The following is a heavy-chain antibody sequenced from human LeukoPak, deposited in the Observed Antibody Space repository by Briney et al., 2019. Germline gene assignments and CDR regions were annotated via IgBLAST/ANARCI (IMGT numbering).Heavy chain of an antibody. J-gene: IGHJ4*02. Sequence: GGSLRLSCAASGFTFANYALNWFRHTPGKGLEWLSYISSTNAIYYADSVKGRFTISRDNAKQSLYLQMNSLRAEDTAVYYCARDDKWAFDYWGQGTLVTVSS. CDR3: ARDDKWAFDY. D-gene: IGHD1-26*01. V-gene: IGHV3-69-1*02. CDR2: ISSTNAI. CDR1: GFTFANYA.